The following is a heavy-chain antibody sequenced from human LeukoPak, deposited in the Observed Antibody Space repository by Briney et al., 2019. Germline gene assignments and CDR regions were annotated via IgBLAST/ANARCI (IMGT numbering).Heavy chain of an antibody. CDR2: IKHNGDEL. V-gene: IGHV3-7*01. D-gene: IGHD3-16*01. Sequence: GGSLRLSCAASGFTFSSYWMTWVRQAPGKGLEWVANIKHNGDELNYVDSVEDRFTISRDNAKNSLYLHMTGLRSEDTAVYYCARELRTFDSWGQGTLVTVSS. J-gene: IGHJ4*02. CDR3: ARELRTFDS. CDR1: GFTFSSYW.